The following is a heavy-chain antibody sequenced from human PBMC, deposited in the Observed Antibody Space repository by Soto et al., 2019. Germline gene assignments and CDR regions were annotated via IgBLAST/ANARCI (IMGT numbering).Heavy chain of an antibody. CDR1: GYTFTSYY. Sequence: QVQLVQSGAEVKKPGASVKVSCKASGYTFTSYYIHWVRQAPGQGLEWMGIINPNDGGTTYAQKCQGRVTVTRDTSTSTVYMELISLRSEDAAVYFCARYRSGGYEFWGQGTLVTVSS. CDR2: INPNDGGT. CDR3: ARYRSGGYEF. J-gene: IGHJ4*02. D-gene: IGHD3-22*01. V-gene: IGHV1-46*01.